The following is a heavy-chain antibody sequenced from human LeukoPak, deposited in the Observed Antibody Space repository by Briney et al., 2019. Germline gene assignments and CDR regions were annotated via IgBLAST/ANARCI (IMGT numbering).Heavy chain of an antibody. CDR2: IRSDGSNK. CDR3: AKDGNWAFDI. CDR1: GFTFSSYG. J-gene: IGHJ3*02. V-gene: IGHV3-30*02. D-gene: IGHD4-23*01. Sequence: GGSLRLSCAASGFTFSSYGMHWVRQAPGKGLEWVAFIRSDGSNKYYADSVKGRVTISRDNFKNTLYLQMNSLRAEDTAVYYCAKDGNWAFDIWGQGTMVTVSS.